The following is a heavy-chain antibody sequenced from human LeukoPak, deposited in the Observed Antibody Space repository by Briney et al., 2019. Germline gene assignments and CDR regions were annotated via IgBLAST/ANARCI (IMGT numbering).Heavy chain of an antibody. D-gene: IGHD3-3*01. CDR3: ARDTYYDRTSYYYMDV. Sequence: GGSLRLSCAASGFTFSDYYMSWIRQAPGKGLEGGSYISSSGSTIYYADSVKGRFTISRDNAKNSLYLQMNSLRAEDTAVYYCARDTYYDRTSYYYMDVWGKGTTVTVSS. CDR2: ISSSGSTI. V-gene: IGHV3-11*01. J-gene: IGHJ6*03. CDR1: GFTFSDYY.